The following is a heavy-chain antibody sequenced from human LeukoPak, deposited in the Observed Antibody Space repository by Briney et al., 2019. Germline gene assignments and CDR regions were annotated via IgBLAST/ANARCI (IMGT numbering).Heavy chain of an antibody. D-gene: IGHD3-3*01. CDR2: IIPIFGTA. J-gene: IGHJ5*02. CDR3: ARESVRRDFWSGYNNWFDP. V-gene: IGHV1-69*13. Sequence: SVKVSCKASGGTFSSYAISWVRQAPGQGLEWMGGIIPIFGTANYAQKFRGRVTITADESTSTAYMELSSLRSEDTAVYYCARESVRRDFWSGYNNWFDPWGQGTLVTVSS. CDR1: GGTFSSYA.